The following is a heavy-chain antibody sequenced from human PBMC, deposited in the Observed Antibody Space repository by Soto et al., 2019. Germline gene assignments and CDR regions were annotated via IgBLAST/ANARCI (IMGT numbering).Heavy chain of an antibody. V-gene: IGHV3-15*07. D-gene: IGHD3-10*01. Sequence: GGSLRLSCAASGFTFSNAWMNWVRQAPGKGLEWVGRIKSKTDGGTTDYAAPVKGRFTISRDDSKNTLYLQMNSLKTEDTAVFYCTKATLLWFGEADYLDYWGQGTLVPVSS. CDR1: GFTFSNAW. CDR2: IKSKTDGGTT. CDR3: TKATLLWFGEADYLDY. J-gene: IGHJ4*02.